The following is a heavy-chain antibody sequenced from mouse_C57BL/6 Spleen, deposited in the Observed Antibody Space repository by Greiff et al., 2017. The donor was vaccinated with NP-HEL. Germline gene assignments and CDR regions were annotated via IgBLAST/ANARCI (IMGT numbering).Heavy chain of an antibody. V-gene: IGHV1-53*01. CDR3: ARGFITTVVADY. CDR1: GYTFTSYW. D-gene: IGHD1-1*01. Sequence: QVQLQQPGTELVKPGASVKLSCKASGYTFTSYWMHWVKQRPGQGLEWIGNINPSNGGTNYNEKFKRKATLTVDKSSSTAYMQLSSLTSEDSAVYYCARGFITTVVADYWGQGTTLTVSS. CDR2: INPSNGGT. J-gene: IGHJ2*01.